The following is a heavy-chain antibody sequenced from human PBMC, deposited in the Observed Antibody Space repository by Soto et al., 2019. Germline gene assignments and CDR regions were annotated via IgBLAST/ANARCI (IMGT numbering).Heavy chain of an antibody. CDR1: GGSISSGGYY. J-gene: IGHJ4*02. CDR2: FYYGGST. V-gene: IGHV4-31*01. Sequence: QVQLQESGPGLVKPSQTLSLTCTVSGGSISSGGYYWSWTRQHPGKGLEWIGYFYYGGSTSYNPSLKSPVTISVDTSKNQVTLKLSSATAAGTAVYYCAREPSIWGQGTLVTVSS. CDR3: AREPSI.